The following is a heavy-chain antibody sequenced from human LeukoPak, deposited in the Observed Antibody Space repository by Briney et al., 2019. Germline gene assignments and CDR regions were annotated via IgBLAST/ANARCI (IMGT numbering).Heavy chain of an antibody. CDR1: GETVSSNDGA. J-gene: IGHJ5*02. Sequence: SQTLSLTCDISGETVSSNDGAWNWIRQSPSRGLEWLGRTYYRSNWSTDYAVSVKSRIIINPDTSKNQFSLQLKNVTPEDTAVYYCARDSGPSRWPNWRDPWGQGTLVIVSS. D-gene: IGHD6-13*01. V-gene: IGHV6-1*01. CDR3: ARDSGPSRWPNWRDP. CDR2: TYYRSNWST.